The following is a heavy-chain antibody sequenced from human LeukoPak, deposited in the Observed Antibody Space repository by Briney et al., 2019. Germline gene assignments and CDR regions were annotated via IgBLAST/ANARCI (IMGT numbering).Heavy chain of an antibody. Sequence: ASVKVSCKAPGYTFTSYGISWVRQAPGQGLEWMGWIGAYNGNTNYAQKLQGRVTMATDTSTSTAYMELRSLRSDDTAVYYCASSIGGLAYFDYWGQGTLVTVSS. D-gene: IGHD3-10*01. CDR2: IGAYNGNT. CDR3: ASSIGGLAYFDY. CDR1: GYTFTSYG. J-gene: IGHJ4*02. V-gene: IGHV1-18*01.